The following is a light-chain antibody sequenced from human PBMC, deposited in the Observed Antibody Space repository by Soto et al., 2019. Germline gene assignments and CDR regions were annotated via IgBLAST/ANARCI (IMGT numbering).Light chain of an antibody. CDR2: GAS. CDR1: QSVSSN. Sequence: EIVITQSPSTLSVSPGERATLSCRSSQSVSSNLAWYQQNPGQAPRLLIYGASARATDIPARFSGSGSGTEFTLTISSLQSEDFAVYFCQQYNNWPQTFGPGTKVDI. V-gene: IGKV3-15*01. J-gene: IGKJ1*01. CDR3: QQYNNWPQT.